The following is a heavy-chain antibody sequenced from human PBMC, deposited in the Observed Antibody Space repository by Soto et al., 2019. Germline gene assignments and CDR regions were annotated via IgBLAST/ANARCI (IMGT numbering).Heavy chain of an antibody. Sequence: QVQLVQSGAEVKEPGASVKVSCKASGYILSSYNMHWVRQAPGQGLEWMGIINPSGGRTSYAQKLQDRVTMSRDTSTSTVYMELSSLRSEDTAVYYCARTYCAADCPRRDFDYWGQGTLVTVSS. J-gene: IGHJ4*02. CDR3: ARTYCAADCPRRDFDY. CDR1: GYILSSYN. D-gene: IGHD2-21*02. V-gene: IGHV1-46*04. CDR2: INPSGGRT.